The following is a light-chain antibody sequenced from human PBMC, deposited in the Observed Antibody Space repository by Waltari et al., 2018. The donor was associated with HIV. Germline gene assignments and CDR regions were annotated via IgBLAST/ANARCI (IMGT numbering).Light chain of an antibody. J-gene: IGLJ1*01. CDR2: EVS. CDR1: TSDVGGYNY. V-gene: IGLV2-14*01. CDR3: SSFSSSSTPYV. Sequence: QSGLTKPASVSGSPGQPLTISCTGPTSDVGGYNYVPSYQQHPGKAPKLIIEEVSTRPSVVCNRFAGSKSGNTASLTISGLQSEDETDYYCSSFSSSSTPYVFGTGTKVTVL.